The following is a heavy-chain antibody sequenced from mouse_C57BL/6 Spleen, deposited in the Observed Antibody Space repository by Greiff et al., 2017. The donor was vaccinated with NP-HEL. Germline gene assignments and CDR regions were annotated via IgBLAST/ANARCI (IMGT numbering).Heavy chain of an antibody. D-gene: IGHD2-3*01. CDR1: GFTFSSYA. V-gene: IGHV5-4*01. CDR3: ARDDGYYPAWFAY. CDR2: ISDGGSYT. J-gene: IGHJ3*01. Sequence: EVHLVESGGGLVKPGGSLKLSCAASGFTFSSYAMSWVRQTPEKRLEWVATISDGGSYTYYPDNVKGRFTISRDNAKNNLYLQMSHLKSEDTAMYYCARDDGYYPAWFAYWGQGTLVTVSA.